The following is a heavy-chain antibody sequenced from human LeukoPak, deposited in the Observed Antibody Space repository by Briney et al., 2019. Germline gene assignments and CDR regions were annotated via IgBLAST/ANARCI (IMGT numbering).Heavy chain of an antibody. CDR3: ARVGEVYQLLLGSFDY. V-gene: IGHV1-69*01. CDR1: GGTFSSYA. D-gene: IGHD2-2*01. CDR2: IIPIFGTA. J-gene: IGHJ4*02. Sequence: GASVKVSCKASGGTFSSYAISWVRQASGQGLEWMGGIIPIFGTANYAQKFQGRVTITADESTSTAYMELSSLRSEDTAVYYCARVGEVYQLLLGSFDYWGQGTLVTVSS.